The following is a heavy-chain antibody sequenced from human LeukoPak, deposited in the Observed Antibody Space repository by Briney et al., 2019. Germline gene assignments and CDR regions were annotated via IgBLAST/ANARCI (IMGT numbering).Heavy chain of an antibody. D-gene: IGHD3-9*01. CDR1: GYTFTGYY. CDR3: ARCHDILTGYCFFDY. CDR2: INPNSGGT. J-gene: IGHJ4*02. Sequence: ASVKVSCKASGYTFTGYYMHWVRQAPGQGLEWMGWINPNSGGTNYAQKFQGRVTMTRDTSISTAYMELSRLRSDDTAVYYCARCHDILTGYCFFDYWGQGTLVTVSS. V-gene: IGHV1-2*02.